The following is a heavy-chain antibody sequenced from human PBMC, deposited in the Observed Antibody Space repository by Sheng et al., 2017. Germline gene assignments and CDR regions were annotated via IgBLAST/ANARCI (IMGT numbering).Heavy chain of an antibody. CDR2: ISSSSSYI. J-gene: IGHJ4*02. CDR1: GFTFSSYS. Sequence: EVQLVESGGGLVKPGGSLRLSCAASGFTFSSYSMNWVRQAPGKGLEWVSSISSSSSYIYYADSVKGRFTISRDNAKNSLYLQMNSLRAEDTAVYYCARAPVPPFLGYCSSTSCSTGLGFDYWGQGTLVTVSS. D-gene: IGHD2-2*02. CDR3: ARAPVPPFLGYCSSTSCSTGLGFDY. V-gene: IGHV3-21*01.